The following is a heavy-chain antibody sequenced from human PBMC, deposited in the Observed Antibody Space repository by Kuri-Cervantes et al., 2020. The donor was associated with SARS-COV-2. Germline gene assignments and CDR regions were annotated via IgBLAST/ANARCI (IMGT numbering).Heavy chain of an antibody. CDR3: ARRPPQGYCSSTSCYTPSIYFDY. CDR2: ISAYNGNT. V-gene: IGHV1-18*01. D-gene: IGHD2-2*02. Sequence: ASVKVSCKASGYTFTSYGISWVRQAPGQGLEWMGWISAYNGNTNYAQKLQGRVTMTTDTSTSTAYMELRSLRSDDTAVCYCARRPPQGYCSSTSCYTPSIYFDYWGQGTLVTVSS. J-gene: IGHJ4*02. CDR1: GYTFTSYG.